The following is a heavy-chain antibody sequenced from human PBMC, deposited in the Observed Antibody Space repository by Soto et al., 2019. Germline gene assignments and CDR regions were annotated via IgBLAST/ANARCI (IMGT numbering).Heavy chain of an antibody. Sequence: GGSLRLSCAASGFTFSSYAMSWVRQAPGKGLEWVSAISGSGGSTYYADSVKGRFTISRDNSKNTLYLQMNSLRAEDTAVYYCAKSRNYYDSSGYWADAFDIWGQGTMVTVSS. CDR3: AKSRNYYDSSGYWADAFDI. V-gene: IGHV3-23*01. D-gene: IGHD3-22*01. CDR2: ISGSGGST. J-gene: IGHJ3*02. CDR1: GFTFSSYA.